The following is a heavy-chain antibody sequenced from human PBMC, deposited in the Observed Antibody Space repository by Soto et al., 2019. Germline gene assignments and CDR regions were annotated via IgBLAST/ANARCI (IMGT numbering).Heavy chain of an antibody. J-gene: IGHJ4*02. V-gene: IGHV1-18*04. CDR1: GYTFTSYY. D-gene: IGHD4-17*01. CDR2: ISAYNGNT. Sequence: ASVKVSCKASGYTFTSYYMHWVRQAPGQGLEWMGWISAYNGNTNYAQKLQGRVTMTTDTSTSTAYMELWSLRSDDTAVYYCARAGGLYGDQPFDYWGQGTLVTVSS. CDR3: ARAGGLYGDQPFDY.